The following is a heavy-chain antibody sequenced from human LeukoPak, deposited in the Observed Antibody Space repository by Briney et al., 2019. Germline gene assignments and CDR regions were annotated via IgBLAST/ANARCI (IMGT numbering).Heavy chain of an antibody. CDR3: AKGDSYYDFCLDV. CDR2: ISGSGART. CDR1: GFTFRSFA. Sequence: SGGSLRLSCAASGFTFRSFAMSWVRLAPGKGLEWVSSISGSGARTYYADSVKGRFTISRDNSKNTLYLQMNSLRADDTAVYYCAKGDSYYDFCLDVWGRGTTVTDSS. J-gene: IGHJ6*02. V-gene: IGHV3-23*01. D-gene: IGHD3-3*01.